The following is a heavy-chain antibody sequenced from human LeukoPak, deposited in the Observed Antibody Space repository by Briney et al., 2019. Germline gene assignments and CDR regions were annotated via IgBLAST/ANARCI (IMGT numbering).Heavy chain of an antibody. V-gene: IGHV4-38-2*02. Sequence: SETLSLTCTVSGYSITSGYYWGWIRQPPGKRLEWIGSIYPSGSIFYNPSLKSRVTMSADTSRNQFYLKLDSMTAADTAVYYCARTTVVTKTFDYWGQGTLVTVSS. CDR3: ARTTVVTKTFDY. CDR2: IYPSGSI. CDR1: GYSITSGYY. D-gene: IGHD4-23*01. J-gene: IGHJ4*02.